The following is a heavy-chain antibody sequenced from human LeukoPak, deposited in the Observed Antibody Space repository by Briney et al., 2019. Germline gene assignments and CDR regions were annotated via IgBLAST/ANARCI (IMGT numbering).Heavy chain of an antibody. CDR3: ARGIGAYYDFWSGYPDSDWFDP. V-gene: IGHV1-46*01. D-gene: IGHD3-3*01. J-gene: IGHJ5*02. CDR1: GYTFTSYC. Sequence: ASVKVSCKASGYTFTSYCMHWVRQAPGQGLEWMGIINPSGGSTSYAQKFQGRVTMTRDTSTSTVYMELSSLRSEDTAMYYCARGIGAYYDFWSGYPDSDWFDPWGQGTLVTVSS. CDR2: INPSGGST.